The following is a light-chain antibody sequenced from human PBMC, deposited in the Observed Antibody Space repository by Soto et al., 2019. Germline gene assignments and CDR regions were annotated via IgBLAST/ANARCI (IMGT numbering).Light chain of an antibody. V-gene: IGLV1-40*01. CDR2: GND. CDR3: QSYDSGLSGPV. Sequence: QPVLTQPPSVSGAPGQRVTISCTGSSSNTGAGYDVHWYQQLPGTAPKLLIYGNDNRPSGVPDRFSGSKSGTSASLAITGLQAEDEADYYCQSYDSGLSGPVFGGGTKLTVL. J-gene: IGLJ2*01. CDR1: SSNTGAGYD.